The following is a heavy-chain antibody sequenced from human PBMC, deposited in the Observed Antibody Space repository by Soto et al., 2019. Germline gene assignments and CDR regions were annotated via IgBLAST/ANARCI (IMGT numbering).Heavy chain of an antibody. CDR3: ARDLRDYSNYIGGYYYYGMDV. CDR1: GFTFSSYG. Sequence: QVQLVESGGGVVQPGRSLRLSCAASGFTFSSYGMHWVRQAPGKGLEWVAVIWSDGSNKYYADSVKGRFTISRDNSKNTLYLQMNSLRAEDTAVYYCARDLRDYSNYIGGYYYYGMDVWGQGTTVTVSS. J-gene: IGHJ6*02. V-gene: IGHV3-33*01. D-gene: IGHD4-4*01. CDR2: IWSDGSNK.